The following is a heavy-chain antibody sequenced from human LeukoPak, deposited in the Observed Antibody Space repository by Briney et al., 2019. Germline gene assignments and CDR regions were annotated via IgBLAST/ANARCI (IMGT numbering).Heavy chain of an antibody. Sequence: GGSLRLSCAASGFTFSSYWMHWVRQAPGKGLVWVSGISGSGGSTYYVDSVKGWFTISRDNSKNTLYLQMNSLRAEDTAIYYCAKLPDFWSGYYPFDYWGQGTLVTVSS. CDR1: GFTFSSYW. CDR3: AKLPDFWSGYYPFDY. CDR2: ISGSGGST. D-gene: IGHD3-3*01. J-gene: IGHJ4*02. V-gene: IGHV3-23*01.